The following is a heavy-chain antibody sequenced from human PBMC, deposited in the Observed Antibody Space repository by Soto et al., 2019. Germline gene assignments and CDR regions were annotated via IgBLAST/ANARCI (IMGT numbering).Heavy chain of an antibody. CDR2: ISYGGVNK. J-gene: IGHJ4*02. Sequence: QVQLVESGGGVVQPGGSLRLSCAASGFTFSTSVMHWVRQAPGKGLEWMAIISYGGVNKYYADSVKGRFTISRDISESALYLRMNSLRTEDTAVYYCAREEFEDGRGHFDYWGQGTLVSVSS. D-gene: IGHD3-22*01. CDR1: GFTFSTSV. CDR3: AREEFEDGRGHFDY. V-gene: IGHV3-30-3*01.